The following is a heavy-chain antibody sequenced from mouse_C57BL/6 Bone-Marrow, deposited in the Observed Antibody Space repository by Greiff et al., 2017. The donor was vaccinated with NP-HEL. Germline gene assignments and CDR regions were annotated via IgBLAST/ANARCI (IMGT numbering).Heavy chain of an antibody. V-gene: IGHV1-50*01. D-gene: IGHD2-3*01. J-gene: IGHJ3*01. Sequence: QVQLQQPGAELVKPGASVQLSCKASGYTFTSYWMQWVKQRPGQGLEWIGEIDPSDSYTNYNQKFKGKATLTVDTSSSTAYMQLSSLTSEDSAVYYCARWGLLPWFAYWGQGTLVTVSA. CDR2: IDPSDSYT. CDR3: ARWGLLPWFAY. CDR1: GYTFTSYW.